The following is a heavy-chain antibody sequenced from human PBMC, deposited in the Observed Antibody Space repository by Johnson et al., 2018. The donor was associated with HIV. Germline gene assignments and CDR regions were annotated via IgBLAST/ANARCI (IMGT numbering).Heavy chain of an antibody. CDR2: ISSSGLTI. V-gene: IGHV3-11*01. Sequence: QVQLVESGGGLVKPGGSLRLSCAASGFTFSDCYMSWLRQAPGKGLEWVSYISSSGLTIYYADSVKGRFTISRDNAKNSLYLQMNSLKTEDTAVYYCTTDRYAFDIWGQGTLVTVSS. CDR1: GFTFSDCY. D-gene: IGHD1-1*01. CDR3: TTDRYAFDI. J-gene: IGHJ3*02.